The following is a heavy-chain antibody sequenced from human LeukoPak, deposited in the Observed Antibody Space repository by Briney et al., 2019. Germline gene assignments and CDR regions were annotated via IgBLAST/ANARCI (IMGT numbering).Heavy chain of an antibody. V-gene: IGHV1-2*06. J-gene: IGHJ4*02. D-gene: IGHD3-10*01. CDR2: INPNSGGT. CDR3: ARDSAFGECDY. CDR1: GYTFTGYY. Sequence: AASVKVSCKASGYTFTGYYMHWVRQAPGQGLEWMGRINPNSGGTNYAQKFQGRVTMTRDTSISTAYMELRSLRSDDTAVYYCARDSAFGECDYWGQGTLVTVSS.